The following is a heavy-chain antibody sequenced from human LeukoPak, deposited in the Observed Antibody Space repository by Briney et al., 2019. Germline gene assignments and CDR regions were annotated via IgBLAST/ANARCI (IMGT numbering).Heavy chain of an antibody. CDR2: TNHSGST. CDR1: GGSFSGYY. D-gene: IGHD6-19*01. V-gene: IGHV4-34*01. Sequence: SETLSLTCAVYGGSFSGYYWSWIRQPPGKGLEWIGETNHSGSTNYNPSFKSRVTISVDTSKNQFSLKLSSVTAADTAVYYCARHVRIGIAVAGTHFDLWGRGTLVTVSS. CDR3: ARHVRIGIAVAGTHFDL. J-gene: IGHJ2*01.